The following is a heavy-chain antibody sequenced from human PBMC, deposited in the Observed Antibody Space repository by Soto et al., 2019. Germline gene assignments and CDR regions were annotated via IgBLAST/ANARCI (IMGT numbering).Heavy chain of an antibody. Sequence: SETLSLTCAVYGGSFRGYYWSWIRQPPGKGLEWIGEINHSGSTNYNPSLKSRVTISVDTSKNQFSLKLSSVTAADTAVYYCARGDVTTGWFDPWGQGTLVTVSS. CDR1: GGSFRGYY. V-gene: IGHV4-34*01. J-gene: IGHJ5*02. D-gene: IGHD4-17*01. CDR3: ARGDVTTGWFDP. CDR2: INHSGST.